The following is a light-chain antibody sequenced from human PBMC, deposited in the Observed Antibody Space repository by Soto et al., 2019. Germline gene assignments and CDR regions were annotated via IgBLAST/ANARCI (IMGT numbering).Light chain of an antibody. CDR2: KAS. J-gene: IGKJ1*01. V-gene: IGKV1-5*03. Sequence: IQMTQSACTLFASVGDRVIISFGAIQSISRWLEWYXQKXGKAPKXXXYKASTLESGVPSNFSGSGSGTEFTLTISSLQPEDFETYYCQQYNSYPWTFGQGTKVDIK. CDR1: QSISRW. CDR3: QQYNSYPWT.